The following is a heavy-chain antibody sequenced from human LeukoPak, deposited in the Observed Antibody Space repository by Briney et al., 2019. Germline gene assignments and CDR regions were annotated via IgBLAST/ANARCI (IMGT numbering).Heavy chain of an antibody. J-gene: IGHJ5*02. CDR1: GDSVSSNSAA. CDR3: ARAPSGSGSYRMEYWFDP. V-gene: IGHV6-1*01. CDR2: TYYRSKWYN. Sequence: SQTLSLTCAISGDSVSSNSAAWNWIRQSPSRGLEWLGRTYYRSKWYNDYAVSVKSRITINPDTSKNQFSLQLNSVTPEDTAVYYCARAPSGSGSYRMEYWFDPWGQGTLVTVSS. D-gene: IGHD1-26*01.